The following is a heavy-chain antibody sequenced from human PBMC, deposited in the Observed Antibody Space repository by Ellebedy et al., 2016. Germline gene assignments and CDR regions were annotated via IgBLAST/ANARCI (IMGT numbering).Heavy chain of an antibody. V-gene: IGHV3-30*04. J-gene: IGHJ4*02. CDR2: ISYDGSNK. CDR3: AREGRGYYYGSGSLYFDY. Sequence: GGSLRLSCAASGFTFSSYAMHWVRQAPGKGLEWVAVISYDGSNKYYADSVKGRFTISRDNSKNTLYLQMNSLRAEDTAVYYCAREGRGYYYGSGSLYFDYWGQGTLVTVSS. CDR1: GFTFSSYA. D-gene: IGHD3-10*01.